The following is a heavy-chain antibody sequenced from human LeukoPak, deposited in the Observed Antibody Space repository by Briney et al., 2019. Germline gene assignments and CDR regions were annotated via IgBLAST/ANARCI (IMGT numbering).Heavy chain of an antibody. V-gene: IGHV3-23*05. CDR2: IYTTHFT. J-gene: IGHJ3*02. CDR3: AKGSLKGNGIYDAFVI. D-gene: IGHD1-26*01. CDR1: GFTFNTYA. Sequence: PGGSLRLSRAASGFTFNTYAMSWVRQAPGKGLEWVSTIYTTHFTYHADSVKGRFTVSRDDTKNTLYLQMNSLRAEDTALYYCAKGSLKGNGIYDAFVIWGQGTMVTVSS.